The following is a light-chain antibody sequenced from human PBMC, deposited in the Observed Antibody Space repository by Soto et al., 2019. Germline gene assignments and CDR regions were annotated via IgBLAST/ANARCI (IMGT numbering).Light chain of an antibody. V-gene: IGKV3-20*01. Sequence: EIVLTQSPGTLSLSPGESATLSCRASQSVSSSYLAWYQQRPGQAPRLLIFGASYRATGIPDRFSGSGSGTDFTLTISRLEHEDFAVYYCQHYSSSPPEFTFGPGTKVDSK. CDR1: QSVSSSY. J-gene: IGKJ3*01. CDR3: QHYSSSPPEFT. CDR2: GAS.